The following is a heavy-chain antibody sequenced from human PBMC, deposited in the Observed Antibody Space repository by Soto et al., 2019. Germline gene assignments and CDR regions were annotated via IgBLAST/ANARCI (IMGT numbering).Heavy chain of an antibody. Sequence: GASVKVSCKASGYTFTGYYMHWVRQAPGQGLEWMGWINPNSGGTNYAQKFQGWVTMTTDTSISTAYMELSRLRSDDTAVYYCARDGTAARANWFDPWGQGTLVTVSS. CDR3: ARDGTAARANWFDP. J-gene: IGHJ5*02. V-gene: IGHV1-2*04. D-gene: IGHD6-6*01. CDR1: GYTFTGYY. CDR2: INPNSGGT.